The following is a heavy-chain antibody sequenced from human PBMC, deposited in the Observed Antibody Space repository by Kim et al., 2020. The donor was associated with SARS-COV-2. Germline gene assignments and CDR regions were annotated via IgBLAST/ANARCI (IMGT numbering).Heavy chain of an antibody. CDR2: INHSGST. V-gene: IGHV4-34*01. D-gene: IGHD1-26*01. J-gene: IGHJ4*02. CDR3: ARGLTPRVGAPYYFDY. Sequence: SETLSLTCAVYGGSFSGYYWSWIRQPPGKGLEWIGEINHSGSTNYNPSLKSRVTISVDTSKNQFSLKLSSVTAADTAVYYCARGLTPRVGAPYYFDYWGQGTLVTVSS. CDR1: GGSFSGYY.